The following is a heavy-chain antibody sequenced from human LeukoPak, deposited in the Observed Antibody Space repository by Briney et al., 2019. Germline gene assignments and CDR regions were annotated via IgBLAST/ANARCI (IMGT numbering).Heavy chain of an antibody. CDR3: ASQVVGAAFDP. V-gene: IGHV3-7*02. CDR1: GFTFSAYW. J-gene: IGHJ5*02. CDR2: IKQDGSEK. D-gene: IGHD2-15*01. Sequence: GGSLRLSCAASGFTFSAYWMSWVRQAPGKGLNWVANIKQDGSEKYYVDSVKGRFTISRDNAKSTLYLQMNSLRVEDTAVYYCASQVVGAAFDPWGLGTLVTVSS.